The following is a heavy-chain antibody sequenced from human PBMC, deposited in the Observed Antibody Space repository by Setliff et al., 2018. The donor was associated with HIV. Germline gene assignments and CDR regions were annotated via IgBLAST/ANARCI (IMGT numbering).Heavy chain of an antibody. J-gene: IGHJ4*02. CDR3: ARIEASYYFDT. Sequence: LSLSCVASGFTFGSYEMNWVRQAPGKGLEWVSNIGSIGSGGATHYADSVKGRFTISRDNAKNSVYLKMNSLRAEDTAVYYCARIEASYYFDTWGQGTLVPSPQ. V-gene: IGHV3-48*03. D-gene: IGHD3-10*01. CDR2: IGSIGSGGAT. CDR1: GFTFGSYE.